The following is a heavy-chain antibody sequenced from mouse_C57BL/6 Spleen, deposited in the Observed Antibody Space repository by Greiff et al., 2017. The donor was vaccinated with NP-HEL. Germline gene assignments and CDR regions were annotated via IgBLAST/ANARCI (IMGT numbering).Heavy chain of an antibody. D-gene: IGHD2-3*01. CDR1: GYTFTDYE. V-gene: IGHV1-15*01. J-gene: IGHJ3*01. Sequence: QVQLKESGAELVRPGASVTLSCKASGYTFTDYEMHWVKQTPVHGLEWIGAIDPETGGTAYNQKFKGKAILTADKSSSTAYMELRSLTSEDSAVYYCTRWGYDGYYWFAYWGQGTLVTVSA. CDR3: TRWGYDGYYWFAY. CDR2: IDPETGGT.